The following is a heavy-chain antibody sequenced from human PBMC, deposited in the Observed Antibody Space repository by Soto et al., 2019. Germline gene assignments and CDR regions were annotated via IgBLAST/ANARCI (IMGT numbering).Heavy chain of an antibody. CDR2: INPNSGGT. D-gene: IGHD2-21*01. J-gene: IGHJ6*02. Sequence: GASVKVSCKASGYTFTGYYMHWVRQAPGQGLEWMGWINPNSGGTNYTQKFQGWVTMTRDTSISTAYMELSRLRSDDTAVYYCARAGLTYHYYYYGMDAWGQGTTVTVSS. V-gene: IGHV1-2*04. CDR3: ARAGLTYHYYYYGMDA. CDR1: GYTFTGYY.